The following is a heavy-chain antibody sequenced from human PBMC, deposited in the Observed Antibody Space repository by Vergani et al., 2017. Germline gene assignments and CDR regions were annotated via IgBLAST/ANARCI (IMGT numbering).Heavy chain of an antibody. J-gene: IGHJ5*02. CDR1: GGSISSSSYY. V-gene: IGHV4-39*07. Sequence: QLQLQESGPGLVKPSETLSLTCTVSGGSISSSSYYWGWIRQPPGKGLEWIGSIYYSGSTYYNPSLKSRVTISVDRSKNQFSLKLSSVTAADTAVYYCARGHYDFWSGFSALWFDPWGQGTLVTVSS. CDR3: ARGHYDFWSGFSALWFDP. D-gene: IGHD3-3*01. CDR2: IYYSGST.